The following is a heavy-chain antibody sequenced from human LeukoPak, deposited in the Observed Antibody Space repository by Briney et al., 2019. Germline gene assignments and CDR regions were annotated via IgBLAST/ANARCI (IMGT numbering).Heavy chain of an antibody. CDR3: ARSFYDDSGYPNFDY. V-gene: IGHV3-7*01. CDR1: GFTFSSYA. J-gene: IGHJ4*02. Sequence: GGSLRLSCAASGFTFSSYAMSWVRQAPGKGLEWVANIKQDGSEKYYVDSVKGRFTISRDNAKKSLYLQMNSLRAEDTAVYFCARSFYDDSGYPNFDYWGQGTLVTVSS. D-gene: IGHD3-22*01. CDR2: IKQDGSEK.